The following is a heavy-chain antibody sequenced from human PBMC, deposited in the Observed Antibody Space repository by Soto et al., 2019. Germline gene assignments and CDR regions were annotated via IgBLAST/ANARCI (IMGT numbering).Heavy chain of an antibody. CDR2: TYLRSKWYN. J-gene: IGHJ3*01. D-gene: IGHD2-15*01. CDR3: AGAAVAFDDFDL. V-gene: IGHV6-1*01. Sequence: SQTLSLTCVISGDSVSTNSATWNWIRQSPSRGLEWLGRTYLRSKWYNEYAVSVKSRIAIRPDTSNNLFSLQLSSVTPEDTALYFGAGAAVAFDDFDLWGQGTVVTVS. CDR1: GDSVSTNSAT.